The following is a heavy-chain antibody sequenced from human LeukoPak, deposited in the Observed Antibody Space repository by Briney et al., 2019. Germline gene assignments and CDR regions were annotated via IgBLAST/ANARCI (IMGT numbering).Heavy chain of an antibody. CDR2: ISGSGGST. Sequence: GGSLRLSCAASGFTFSSYAMSWVRQAPGKGLEWVSAISGSGGSTHYADSVKGRFTISRDNSKNTLYLQMNSLRAEDTAVYYCVKAILMYYDFWSGSLYYFDYWGQGTLVTVSS. J-gene: IGHJ4*02. D-gene: IGHD3-3*01. CDR1: GFTFSSYA. V-gene: IGHV3-23*01. CDR3: VKAILMYYDFWSGSLYYFDY.